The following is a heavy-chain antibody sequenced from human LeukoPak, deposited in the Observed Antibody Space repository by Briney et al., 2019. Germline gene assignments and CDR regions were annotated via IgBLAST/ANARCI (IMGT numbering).Heavy chain of an antibody. J-gene: IGHJ4*02. D-gene: IGHD5-12*01. CDR3: AKGLRQYYFDY. CDR2: ISGSGGST. Sequence: GGTLRLSCAASGFTFSSYGMSWVRQAPGKGLEWVSAISGSGGSTYYANSVKGRFTISRDNSKNTLYLQMNSLRAEDTAVYYCAKGLRQYYFDYWGQGTLVTVSS. CDR1: GFTFSSYG. V-gene: IGHV3-23*01.